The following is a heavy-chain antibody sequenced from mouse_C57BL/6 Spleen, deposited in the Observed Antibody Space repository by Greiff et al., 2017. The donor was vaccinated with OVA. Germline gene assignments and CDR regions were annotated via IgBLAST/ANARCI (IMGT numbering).Heavy chain of an antibody. CDR3: ATDSSGYVPFAY. J-gene: IGHJ3*01. V-gene: IGHV1-82*01. D-gene: IGHD3-2*02. CDR2: IYTGDGDT. Sequence: VKLQESGPELVKPGASVKISCKASGYAFSSSWMNWVKQRPGKGLEWIGRIYTGDGDTNYNGKFKGKATLTADNSSSTAYMQLSSLTSEDSAVYFCATDSSGYVPFAYWGQGTLVTVSA. CDR1: GYAFSSSW.